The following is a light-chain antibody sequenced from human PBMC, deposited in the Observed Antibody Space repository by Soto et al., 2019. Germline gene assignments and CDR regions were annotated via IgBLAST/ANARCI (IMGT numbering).Light chain of an antibody. CDR1: NSNIGSNP. J-gene: IGLJ3*02. CDR3: QAYDYSLTAFV. CDR2: SNY. Sequence: QSVLTQPPSASGTPGQRVTISCSGSNSNIGSNPVHWYQQFPGTAPKVLIYSNYQRPSGVPDRFSGSKSGTSASLAISGLQSEDEADYYCQAYDYSLTAFVFGGGTKVTVL. V-gene: IGLV1-44*01.